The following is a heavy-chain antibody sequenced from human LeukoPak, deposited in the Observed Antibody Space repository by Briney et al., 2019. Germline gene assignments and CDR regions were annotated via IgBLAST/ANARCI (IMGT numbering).Heavy chain of an antibody. J-gene: IGHJ6*02. V-gene: IGHV1-69*04. CDR3: ARESLDYDYVWGSYRPSYNGMDV. D-gene: IGHD3-16*02. CDR2: IIPILGIA. CDR1: GGTFSSYA. Sequence: PGASVKVSCKASGGTFSSYAISWVRQAPGQGLEWMGRIIPILGIANYAQKFQGRVTITADKSTSTAYMELSSLRSEDTAVYYCARESLDYDYVWGSYRPSYNGMDVWGQGTTVTVSS.